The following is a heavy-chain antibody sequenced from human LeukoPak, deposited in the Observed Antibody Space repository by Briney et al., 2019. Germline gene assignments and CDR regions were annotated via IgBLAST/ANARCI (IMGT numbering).Heavy chain of an antibody. V-gene: IGHV4-4*07. D-gene: IGHD3-22*01. J-gene: IGHJ4*02. CDR2: IYSSGST. CDR1: GGSINNYY. CDR3: ARVFEGYDSSGYLDY. Sequence: SETLSLTCTVSGGSINNYYWSWIRQPAGKGLEWIGLIYSSGSTSYNPSLKSRVTMSVDTSKKQFSLKLSSVTAADTAVYYCARVFEGYDSSGYLDYWGQGTLVTVSS.